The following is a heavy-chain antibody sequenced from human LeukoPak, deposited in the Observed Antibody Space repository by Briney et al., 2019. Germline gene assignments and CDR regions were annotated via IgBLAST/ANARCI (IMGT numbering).Heavy chain of an antibody. J-gene: IGHJ4*02. Sequence: RESLRLSSAASGITFISAWMNWVRQAPGKGLEWVGRIKSKTDGGTAEHAAPVKGRFIISRDDSKNMLYLQMNSLNSDDTGVYYCATALRGVGFWGQGTLVTVSP. CDR3: ATALRGVGF. CDR1: GITFISAW. V-gene: IGHV3-15*01. CDR2: IKSKTDGGTA. D-gene: IGHD3-3*01.